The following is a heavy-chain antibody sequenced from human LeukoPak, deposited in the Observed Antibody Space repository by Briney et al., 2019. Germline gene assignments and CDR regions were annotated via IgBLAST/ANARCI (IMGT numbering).Heavy chain of an antibody. CDR1: GGTFTSYA. J-gene: IGHJ4*02. CDR3: ARVGYCSSTSCQPGDY. CDR2: IIPIFGTA. D-gene: IGHD2-2*01. V-gene: IGHV1-69*06. Sequence: SVKVSCTASGGTFTSYAIGWGRQAPGQGLEWMGGIIPIFGTANYAQKFQGRVTITADKSTSTAYMELSSLRSEDTAVYYCARVGYCSSTSCQPGDYWGQGTLVTVSS.